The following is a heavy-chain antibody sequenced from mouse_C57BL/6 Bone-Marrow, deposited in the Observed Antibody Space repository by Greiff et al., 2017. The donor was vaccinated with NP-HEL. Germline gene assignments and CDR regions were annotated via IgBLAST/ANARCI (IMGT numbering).Heavy chain of an antibody. D-gene: IGHD2-5*01. Sequence: VQLQQSGAELVKPGASVKMSCKASGYTFTSYWITWVKQRPGQGLEWIGDIYPGSGSTNYNEKFKSKATLTVDTSSSTAYMQLSSLTSEDSAVYYCARSPYSNYWYFDVWGTGTTVTVSS. V-gene: IGHV1-55*01. CDR2: IYPGSGST. CDR1: GYTFTSYW. J-gene: IGHJ1*03. CDR3: ARSPYSNYWYFDV.